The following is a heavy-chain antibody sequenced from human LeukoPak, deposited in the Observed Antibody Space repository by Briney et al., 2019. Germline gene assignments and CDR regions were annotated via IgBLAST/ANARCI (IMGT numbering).Heavy chain of an antibody. CDR3: ARAQGLTDDAFDI. V-gene: IGHV3-21*01. D-gene: IGHD6-19*01. CDR2: ISSSSSSI. Sequence: GGSLRLSCAASGFTISSYSMNWVRQAPGKGLEWVSSISSSSSSIYYADSVKGLFTISGDNAKKSLYLQMNSRRAGETAGYYCARAQGLTDDAFDIWGEGTMVTVSS. J-gene: IGHJ3*02. CDR1: GFTISSYS.